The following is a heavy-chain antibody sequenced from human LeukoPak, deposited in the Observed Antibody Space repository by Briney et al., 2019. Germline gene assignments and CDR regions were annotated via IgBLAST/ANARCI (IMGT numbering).Heavy chain of an antibody. V-gene: IGHV1-2*02. D-gene: IGHD5-18*01. J-gene: IGHJ4*02. CDR2: INPNSGGT. CDR1: GYTFTGYY. CDR3: ARDIGYSYGYRPGHDY. Sequence: GASVKVSCKASGYTFTGYYMHWVRQAPGQGLEWMGWINPNSGGTNYAQKFQGRVTMTRDTSISTAYMELSRLRSDDTAVYYCARDIGYSYGYRPGHDYWGQGTLVTVSS.